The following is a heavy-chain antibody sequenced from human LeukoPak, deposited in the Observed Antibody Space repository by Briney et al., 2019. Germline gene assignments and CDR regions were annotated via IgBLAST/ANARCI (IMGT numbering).Heavy chain of an antibody. CDR1: RDSISNYH. CDR2: IHTSGST. J-gene: IGHJ4*02. Sequence: SETLSLTCTLSRDSISNYHWSWVRHPAGKGLEWIGQIHTSGSTNYNPPLKSRVSMSIAKPEDQVFLTLRFMTAADTAFYYFARWDISSGWSFDYWGQGTLVTVSS. V-gene: IGHV4-4*07. CDR3: ARWDISSGWSFDY. D-gene: IGHD6-19*01.